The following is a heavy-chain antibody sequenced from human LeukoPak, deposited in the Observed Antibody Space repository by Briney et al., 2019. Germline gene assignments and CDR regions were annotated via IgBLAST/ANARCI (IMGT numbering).Heavy chain of an antibody. CDR2: IYPRDSDT. V-gene: IGHV5-51*01. J-gene: IGHJ4*02. D-gene: IGHD3-22*01. Sequence: GESLKISCKGSGYSFTNYWIGWVRQMPGKGLEWMGIIYPRDSDTKYSPSFQGQVTISVDKSISTAYLHWNSLKASDTAMYYCARLFRGYYYEGDYWGQGTLVTVSS. CDR1: GYSFTNYW. CDR3: ARLFRGYYYEGDY.